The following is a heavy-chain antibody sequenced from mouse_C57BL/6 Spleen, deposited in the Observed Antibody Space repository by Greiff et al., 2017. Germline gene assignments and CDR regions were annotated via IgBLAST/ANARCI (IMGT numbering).Heavy chain of an antibody. CDR3: ASGSFYGFAFDY. J-gene: IGHJ2*01. V-gene: IGHV3-1*01. CDR1: GYSITSGYD. Sequence: ESGPGMVKPSQSLSLTCTVTGYSITSGYDWHWIRHFPGNKLEWMGYISYSGSTNYNPSLKSRISITHDTSKNHFFLKLNSVTTEDTATYYCASGSFYGFAFDYWGQGTTLTVSS. CDR2: ISYSGST. D-gene: IGHD2-9*01.